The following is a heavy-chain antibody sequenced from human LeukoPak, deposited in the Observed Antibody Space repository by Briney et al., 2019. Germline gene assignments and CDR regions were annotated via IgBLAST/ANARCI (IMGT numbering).Heavy chain of an antibody. Sequence: GASVRVSCKASGYTFTSYDINWVRQATGQGLEWMGWMNPNSGNTGYAQKFQGRVTMTRNTSISTAYMELSSLRSEDTAVYYCTRGGHYYDSSGYNYWGQGTLVTVSS. CDR1: GYTFTSYD. CDR3: TRGGHYYDSSGYNY. J-gene: IGHJ4*02. V-gene: IGHV1-8*01. CDR2: MNPNSGNT. D-gene: IGHD3-22*01.